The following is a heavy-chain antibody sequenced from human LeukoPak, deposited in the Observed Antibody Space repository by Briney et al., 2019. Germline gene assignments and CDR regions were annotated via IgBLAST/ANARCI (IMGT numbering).Heavy chain of an antibody. CDR1: GFTFTSYG. CDR2: MREDGSDI. J-gene: IGHJ4*02. V-gene: IGHV3-30*02. Sequence: PGGSPRLSCAASGFTFTSYGMHWVRQPPGKGLEWVAFMREDGSDIYYADSVKGRFTISRDNSKNTLYLQMNSLRPEDTAVYYCAKDETWSFDYWGQGTLVTVSS. CDR3: AKDETWSFDY.